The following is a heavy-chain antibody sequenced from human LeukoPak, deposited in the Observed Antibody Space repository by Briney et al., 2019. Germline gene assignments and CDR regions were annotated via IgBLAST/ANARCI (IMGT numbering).Heavy chain of an antibody. J-gene: IGHJ6*03. CDR1: GLTLNMYS. CDR3: AREDGYCSGGSCYTWYYMDV. Sequence: PGGSLRLSCAASGLTLNMYSMNWVRQAPGKGQEWVSYVSSSSSLIYYSDSVRGRFTISRDSATNSVSLQMNSLRVEDTAVYYCAREDGYCSGGSCYTWYYMDVWGKGTTVTVSS. CDR2: VSSSSSLI. V-gene: IGHV3-48*01. D-gene: IGHD2-15*01.